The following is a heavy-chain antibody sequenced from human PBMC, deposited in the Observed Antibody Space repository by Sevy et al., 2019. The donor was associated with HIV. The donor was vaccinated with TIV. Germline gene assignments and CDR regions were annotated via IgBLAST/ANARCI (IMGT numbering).Heavy chain of an antibody. CDR3: ARDRPGSFGFDP. V-gene: IGHV1-2*02. D-gene: IGHD1-26*01. J-gene: IGHJ5*02. CDR2: IKPNSGGT. Sequence: ASVKVSCKTFGYTFTYYFIHWVRQAPGQGLEWMGWIKPNSGGTNYALKFRGRVTMTRDTAMNTAYMELNRLTSDDTAIYFCARDRPGSFGFDPWGQGTLVTVSS. CDR1: GYTFTYYF.